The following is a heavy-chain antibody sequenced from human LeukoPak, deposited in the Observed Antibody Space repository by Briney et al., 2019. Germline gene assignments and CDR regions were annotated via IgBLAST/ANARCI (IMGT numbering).Heavy chain of an antibody. D-gene: IGHD5-24*01. CDR1: GFTFSSYS. Sequence: GGSLRLSCAASGFTFSSYSMNWVRQAPGKGLEWVSSISSSSSYIYYADSVKGRFTISRDNAKNSLYLQMNSLRAEDTAVYYCTTLDRREGYIDYFDYWGQGTLVTVSS. V-gene: IGHV3-21*01. CDR3: TTLDRREGYIDYFDY. J-gene: IGHJ4*02. CDR2: ISSSSSYI.